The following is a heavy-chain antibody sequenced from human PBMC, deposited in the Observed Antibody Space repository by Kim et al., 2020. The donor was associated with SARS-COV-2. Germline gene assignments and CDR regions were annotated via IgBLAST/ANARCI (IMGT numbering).Heavy chain of an antibody. CDR2: IYYSGST. CDR1: GGSISSSSYY. Sequence: SCTVSGGSISSSSYYWGWIRQPPGKGLEWIGSIYYSGSTYYNPSLKSRVTISVDTSKNQFSLKLSSVTAADTAVYYCARRAHNWNDRFDYWGQGTLVTVSS. J-gene: IGHJ4*02. D-gene: IGHD1-20*01. CDR3: ARRAHNWNDRFDY. V-gene: IGHV4-39*01.